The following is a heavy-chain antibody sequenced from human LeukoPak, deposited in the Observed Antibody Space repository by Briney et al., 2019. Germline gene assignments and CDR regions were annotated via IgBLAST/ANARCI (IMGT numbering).Heavy chain of an antibody. Sequence: PSETLSLTCSVSGGSISNYYWNWIRQPPGNGLEWIGYIYYSGTTNYNPSLKSRVTISVDTSKNQCSLKLSSVSAADTAVYYCARANAFDIWGQGTMVTVSS. CDR3: ARANAFDI. CDR2: IYYSGTT. V-gene: IGHV4-59*01. CDR1: GGSISNYY. J-gene: IGHJ3*02.